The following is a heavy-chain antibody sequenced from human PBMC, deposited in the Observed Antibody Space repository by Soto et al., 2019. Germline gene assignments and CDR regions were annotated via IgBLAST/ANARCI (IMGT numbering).Heavy chain of an antibody. J-gene: IGHJ6*02. CDR1: GFTFSSYW. D-gene: IGHD6-13*01. CDR2: INSDGSST. V-gene: IGHV3-74*01. CDR3: AREPGREYSSSWSYDSKYYYYYYGMDV. Sequence: GGSLRLSCVASGFTFSSYWMHWVRQAPGKGLVWVSRINSDGSSTSYADSVKGRFTISRDNAKNTLYLQMNSLRAEDTAVYYCAREPGREYSSSWSYDSKYYYYYYGMDVWGQGTTVTVSS.